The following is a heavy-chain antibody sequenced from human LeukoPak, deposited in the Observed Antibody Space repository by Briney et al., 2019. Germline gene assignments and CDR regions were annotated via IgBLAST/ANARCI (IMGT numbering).Heavy chain of an antibody. Sequence: TSETLSLTCTVSGGSISNNYWSWIRQPPGKGLEWIGYVYYSGSTNYSPSLKTRVTISVDTSKNQFSLKLSSVTAADTAVYYCARYFCSGTCYYFDYWGQGTLVTVSS. CDR1: GGSISNNY. CDR3: ARYFCSGTCYYFDY. V-gene: IGHV4-59*01. D-gene: IGHD2-2*01. J-gene: IGHJ4*02. CDR2: VYYSGST.